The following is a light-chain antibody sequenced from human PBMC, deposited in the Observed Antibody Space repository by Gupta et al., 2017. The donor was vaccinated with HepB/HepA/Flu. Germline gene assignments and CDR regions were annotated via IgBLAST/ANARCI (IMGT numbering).Light chain of an antibody. CDR1: QSVSSN. V-gene: IGKV3-15*01. CDR3: QQYNNWPPLT. J-gene: IGKJ4*01. Sequence: EIVMTQSPATLSVSQGERATLSCRASQSVSSNLAWYQQKPGQAPRLLIYGASTRATGIPARFSGSGSGTEFILTISSLQSEDFAVYYCQQYNNWPPLTFGGGTKVEIK. CDR2: GAS.